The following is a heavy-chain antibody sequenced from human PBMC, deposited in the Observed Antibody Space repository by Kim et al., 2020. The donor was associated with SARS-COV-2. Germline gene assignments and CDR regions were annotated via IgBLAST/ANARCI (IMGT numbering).Heavy chain of an antibody. V-gene: IGHV7-4-1*02. Sequence: ASVKVSCKASGYTFTSYAMNWVRQAPGQGLEWMGWINTNTGNPTYAQGFTGRFVFSFDTSVSTAYLQISSLKAEDTAVYYCAGSGSYFDWVLGYYYGMDVWGQGTTVTVSS. CDR2: INTNTGNP. D-gene: IGHD3-9*01. CDR3: AGSGSYFDWVLGYYYGMDV. CDR1: GYTFTSYA. J-gene: IGHJ6*02.